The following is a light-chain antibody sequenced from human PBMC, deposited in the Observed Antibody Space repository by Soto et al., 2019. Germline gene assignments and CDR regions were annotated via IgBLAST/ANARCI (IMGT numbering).Light chain of an antibody. CDR1: ESVTIW. J-gene: IGKJ1*01. V-gene: IGKV1-5*01. Sequence: DIQLTQSPSXLSASVGDRVTITCRASESVTIWLAWYQQKPGKAPRLLIYDASTLEGGVPSRFSASGSGTEFTLTISSLQPDDFATYYCEQYDSRSPWTFGQGTKIEIK. CDR2: DAS. CDR3: EQYDSRSPWT.